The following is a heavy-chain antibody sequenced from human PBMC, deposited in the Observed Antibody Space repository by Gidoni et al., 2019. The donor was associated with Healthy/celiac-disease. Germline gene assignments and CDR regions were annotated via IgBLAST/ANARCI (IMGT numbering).Heavy chain of an antibody. J-gene: IGHJ4*02. CDR3: ARGRAYYGSGSYYSYFDY. CDR2: INHSGST. Sequence: QVQLQQWGAGLLKPSATLSLPCAVYGGSFSGYYWSGIRQPPGKGLEWIGEINHSGSTNYNPSLKSRVTISVDTSKNQFSLKLSSVTAADTAVYYCARGRAYYGSGSYYSYFDYWGQGTLVTVSS. CDR1: GGSFSGYY. V-gene: IGHV4-34*01. D-gene: IGHD3-10*01.